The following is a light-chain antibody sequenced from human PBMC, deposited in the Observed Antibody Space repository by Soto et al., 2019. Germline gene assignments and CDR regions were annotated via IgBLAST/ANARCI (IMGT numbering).Light chain of an antibody. V-gene: IGKV3-20*01. J-gene: IGKJ3*01. CDR3: QQYGNSLFT. CDR1: QSVSSNY. CDR2: GAS. Sequence: ETVLTQSPGTLSLSPGERASLSCRASQSVSSNYIAWYQQKPGQAPSLLIYGASSRATCIPDRFSGSGSGTYFTLTISRLAHEDFAVYYCQQYGNSLFTFGPGTKVDIK.